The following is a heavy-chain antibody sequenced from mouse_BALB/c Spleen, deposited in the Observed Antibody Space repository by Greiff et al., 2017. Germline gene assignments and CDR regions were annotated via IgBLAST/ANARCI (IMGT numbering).Heavy chain of an antibody. Sequence: VQLVESGAELARPGASVKLSCKASGYTFTSYWMQWVKQRPGQGLEWIGAIYPGDGDTRYTQKFKGKATLTADKSSSTAYMQLSSLASEDSAVYYCARCENYRYSCAMDYWGQGTSVTVSS. CDR3: ARCENYRYSCAMDY. CDR2: IYPGDGDT. J-gene: IGHJ4*01. D-gene: IGHD2-14*01. V-gene: IGHV1-87*01. CDR1: GYTFTSYW.